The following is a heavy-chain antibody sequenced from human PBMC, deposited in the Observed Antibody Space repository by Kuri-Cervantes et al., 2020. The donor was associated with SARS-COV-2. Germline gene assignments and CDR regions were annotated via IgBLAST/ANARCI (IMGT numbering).Heavy chain of an antibody. V-gene: IGHV4-39*01. CDR1: GGSIGSSGHY. Sequence: SETLSLTCSVSGGSIGSSGHYWGWVRQPPGRGLEWIGSIYFSGSTYYTPSLKSRVTISVDTSKNQFSLKLTSVTATDTAVYYCGRQASDWHIDYWGQGTLVTVSS. J-gene: IGHJ4*02. CDR3: GRQASDWHIDY. D-gene: IGHD3-9*01. CDR2: IYFSGST.